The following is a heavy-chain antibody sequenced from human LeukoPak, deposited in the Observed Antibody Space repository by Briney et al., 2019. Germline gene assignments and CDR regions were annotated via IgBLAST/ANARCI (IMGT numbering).Heavy chain of an antibody. CDR2: INGYGSST. V-gene: IGHV3-74*01. Sequence: GGYLRLSCAASGFTFVSYWMHWVRQAPGKGLVWVSRINGYGSSTDFADSVKGRFTISRDNAKNTLYLQMNSLRAEDTAVYYCARDAPGNTALDYWGQGTLVTVSS. J-gene: IGHJ4*02. CDR3: ARDAPGNTALDY. D-gene: IGHD5-18*01. CDR1: GFTFVSYW.